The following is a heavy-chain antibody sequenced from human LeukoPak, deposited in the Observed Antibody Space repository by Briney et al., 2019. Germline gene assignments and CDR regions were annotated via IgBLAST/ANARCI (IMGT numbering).Heavy chain of an antibody. CDR2: INPNSGGT. CDR1: GYTFTGYY. Sequence: ASVKVSCKASGYTFTGYYMHWVRQAPGQGLEWMGWINPNSGGTNYAQKFQGRVTMTRDTSISTAYMELSRLRSDDTAVYYCARDGRIMQDIVVVPAAIRGDAFDIWGQGTMVTVSS. V-gene: IGHV1-2*02. D-gene: IGHD2-2*01. CDR3: ARDGRIMQDIVVVPAAIRGDAFDI. J-gene: IGHJ3*02.